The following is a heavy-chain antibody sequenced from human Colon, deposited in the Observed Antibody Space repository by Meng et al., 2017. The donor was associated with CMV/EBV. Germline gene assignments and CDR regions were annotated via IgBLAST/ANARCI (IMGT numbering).Heavy chain of an antibody. CDR3: AKDDRANYGGNSDD. CDR2: ISGSGGST. CDR1: GFTFSSYG. Sequence: GGSLRLSCAASGFTFSSYGMSWVRQAPGKGLEWVSAISGSGGSTYYADSVKGRFTISRDNSKNTMYLQMNSLRAEDTAVYYCAKDDRANYGGNSDDWGQGTLVTVSS. D-gene: IGHD4-23*01. V-gene: IGHV3-23*01. J-gene: IGHJ4*02.